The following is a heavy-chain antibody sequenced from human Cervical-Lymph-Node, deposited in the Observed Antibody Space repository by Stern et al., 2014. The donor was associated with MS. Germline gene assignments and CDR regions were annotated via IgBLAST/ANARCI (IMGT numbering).Heavy chain of an antibody. D-gene: IGHD6-19*01. CDR3: AKDVSDSSAWYYFDY. J-gene: IGHJ4*02. CDR2: ISHDGSNK. Sequence: VQLVQSGGGVVQPGRSLRLTCAASGFTFSRYGMHWVRPASGKGLEWVALISHDGSNKYYADSVRGRFTISRDKSKNTLYLQMNSLRAEDTAVYYCAKDVSDSSAWYYFDYWGQGNLVTVSS. CDR1: GFTFSRYG. V-gene: IGHV3-30*18.